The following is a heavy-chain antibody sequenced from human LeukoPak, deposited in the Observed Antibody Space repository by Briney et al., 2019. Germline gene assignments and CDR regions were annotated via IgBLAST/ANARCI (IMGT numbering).Heavy chain of an antibody. CDR3: ARINDYGDYRFDY. Sequence: GGSLRLSCAASGFTFSDYYMSWIRQAPGKGLEWVSYISSSGSTIYYADSVKGRFTISRDNAKNSLYLQMNSLRAEDTAVYYCARINDYGDYRFDYWGQGTLVTVSS. J-gene: IGHJ4*02. CDR1: GFTFSDYY. CDR2: ISSSGSTI. V-gene: IGHV3-11*01. D-gene: IGHD4-17*01.